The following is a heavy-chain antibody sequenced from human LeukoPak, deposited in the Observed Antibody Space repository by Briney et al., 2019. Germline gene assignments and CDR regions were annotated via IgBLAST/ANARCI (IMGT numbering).Heavy chain of an antibody. Sequence: GGSLRLSCAASGFTFSNHGMNWVRQAPGKGLEWLSGVSPPGGGTYYADSVKGRFTISRDNAKKSLYLQMHSLRAEDTAFYHCARVKGGGPHFDYGAKGTLVPVPS. V-gene: IGHV3-23*01. CDR3: ARVKGGGPHFDY. CDR1: GFTFSNHG. J-gene: IGHJ4*02. D-gene: IGHD3-16*01. CDR2: VSPPGGGT.